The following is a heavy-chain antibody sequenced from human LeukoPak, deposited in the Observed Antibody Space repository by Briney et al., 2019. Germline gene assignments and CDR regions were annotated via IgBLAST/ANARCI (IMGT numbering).Heavy chain of an antibody. D-gene: IGHD2-2*02. V-gene: IGHV3-21*01. CDR2: ISSSSNYI. CDR1: GFTFSNHA. Sequence: GGSLRLSCAASGFTFSNHAMNWVRQAPGKGLEWVSSISSSSNYIYYADSVKGRFTISRDNAKNSLYLRMNSLRAEDTAVYYCARDETYCSSTTCYNDYWGQGTLVTVSS. CDR3: ARDETYCSSTTCYNDY. J-gene: IGHJ4*02.